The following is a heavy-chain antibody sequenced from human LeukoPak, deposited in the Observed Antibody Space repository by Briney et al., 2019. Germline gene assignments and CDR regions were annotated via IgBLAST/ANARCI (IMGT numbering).Heavy chain of an antibody. CDR2: INHSGST. D-gene: IGHD2-2*01. V-gene: IGHV4-34*01. J-gene: IGHJ4*02. CDR1: GGSFSGYY. Sequence: SETLSLTCAVYGGSFSGYYWSWIRQPPGKGLEWIGEINHSGSTNYNPSLKSRVTISVDTSKNQFSLKLSSVTAADTAVYYCAREDCGSTSCHGGDYWGQGTLVTVSS. CDR3: AREDCGSTSCHGGDY.